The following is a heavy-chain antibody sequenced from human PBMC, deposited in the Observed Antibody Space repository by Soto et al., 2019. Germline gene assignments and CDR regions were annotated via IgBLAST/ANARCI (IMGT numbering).Heavy chain of an antibody. CDR2: IYYSGST. J-gene: IGHJ5*02. D-gene: IGHD1-1*01. V-gene: IGHV4-59*01. Sequence: SETLSLTCTVSGGSISSYYWSWIRQPPGKGLKWIGYIYYSGSTNYNPSLKSRVTISVGTSKNQFSLKLSSVTAADTAVYYCARLTTGTTFDNWFDPWGQGTLVTVSS. CDR3: ARLTTGTTFDNWFDP. CDR1: GGSISSYY.